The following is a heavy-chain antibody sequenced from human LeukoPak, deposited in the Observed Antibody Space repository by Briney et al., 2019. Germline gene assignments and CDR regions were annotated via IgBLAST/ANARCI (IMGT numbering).Heavy chain of an antibody. CDR1: GFTFDDYA. CDR3: AKDKRYSGYDPFDY. CDR2: ISGDGGST. D-gene: IGHD5-12*01. J-gene: IGHJ4*02. V-gene: IGHV3-43*02. Sequence: GGSLRLSCAASGFTFDDYAMHRVRQAPGKGLEWVSLISGDGGSTYYADSVKGRFTISRDNSKNSLYLQMNSLRTEDTALYYCAKDKRYSGYDPFDYWGQGTLVTVSS.